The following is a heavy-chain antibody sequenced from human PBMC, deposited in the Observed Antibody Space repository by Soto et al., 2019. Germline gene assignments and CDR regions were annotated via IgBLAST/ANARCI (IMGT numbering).Heavy chain of an antibody. V-gene: IGHV3-9*01. Sequence: EVPLVESGGGLVQPGRSLRLSCAASGFTFDDYAMHWVRQAPGKGLEWVSGISWNRGSLGYADSVRGRFTISRDNAKNSLYLQMNSLRAEDTALYYCAKDIAGSGTYNYYYYYLDVWGKGTTVTVSS. CDR2: ISWNRGSL. D-gene: IGHD3-10*01. J-gene: IGHJ6*03. CDR3: AKDIAGSGTYNYYYYYLDV. CDR1: GFTFDDYA.